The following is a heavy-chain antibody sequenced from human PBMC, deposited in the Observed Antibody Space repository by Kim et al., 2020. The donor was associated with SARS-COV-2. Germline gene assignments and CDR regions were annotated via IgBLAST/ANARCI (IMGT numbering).Heavy chain of an antibody. D-gene: IGHD1-1*01. V-gene: IGHV3-23*01. Sequence: GGSLRLSCAASGFTFSSYAMSWVRQAPGKGLEWVSAISGSGGSTYYADPVKGRFTISRDNSKNTLYLQMNSLIAEDTAVYYCAKEMRQSERNHRVHLFSPRSVDYWGQGTLVTVSS. CDR3: AKEMRQSERNHRVHLFSPRSVDY. CDR1: GFTFSSYA. J-gene: IGHJ4*02. CDR2: ISGSGGST.